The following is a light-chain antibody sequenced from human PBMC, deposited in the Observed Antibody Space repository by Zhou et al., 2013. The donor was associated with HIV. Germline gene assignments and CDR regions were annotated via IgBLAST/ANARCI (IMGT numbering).Light chain of an antibody. CDR3: QLHRD. CDR2: KAS. J-gene: IGKJ1*01. CDR1: QSISSW. V-gene: IGKV1-5*03. Sequence: DIQMTQSPSTLSASVGDRVTITCRASQSISSWLAWYQQKPGKAPKLLIYKASSLESGVPSRFSGSGSGTEFTLTISSLQPDDFATYYCQLHRDFGQGTKVEI.